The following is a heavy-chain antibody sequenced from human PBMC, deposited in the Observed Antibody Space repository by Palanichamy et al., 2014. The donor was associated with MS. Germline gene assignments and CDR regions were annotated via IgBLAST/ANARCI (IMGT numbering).Heavy chain of an antibody. J-gene: IGHJ4*02. V-gene: IGHV1-18*01. CDR2: TSTSNGNT. CDR1: GYAFRKYG. D-gene: IGHD4-11*01. Sequence: QVQLVQSGPEVKKPGASVKLSCKTSGYAFRKYGISWVRQAPGQGLEWMGWTSTSNGNTNFAQRFQGRLTMTTDTYTATAYMYLTSLTSDDTAVYYCTKDNDYKMDYWGQGTLVTVSS. CDR3: TKDNDYKMDY.